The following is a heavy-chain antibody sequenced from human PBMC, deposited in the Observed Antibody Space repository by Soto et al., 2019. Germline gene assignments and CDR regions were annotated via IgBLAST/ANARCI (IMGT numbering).Heavy chain of an antibody. J-gene: IGHJ1*01. CDR3: ARGGSETYHV. CDR1: DDAITGGGYF. V-gene: IGHV4-31*02. CDR2: NYYRGNT. D-gene: IGHD3-10*01. Sequence: PSETLYRTCTFSDDAITGGGYFWTWIRQLAGKGLGGVGSNYYRGNTGYNPSLTSRGTISLDPSQSRVYLRVTSVTGADTATYFCARGGSETYHVWGQGTVVTVST.